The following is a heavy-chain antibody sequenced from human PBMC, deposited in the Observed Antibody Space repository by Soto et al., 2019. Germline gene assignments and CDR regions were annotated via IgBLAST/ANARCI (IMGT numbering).Heavy chain of an antibody. CDR1: GGSISSYY. Sequence: AETLSLTCTVAGGSISSYYWSWIRRPPGKGLEWIGYIYNSGSTHSNPSLQSRVTISVDTSKNQFSLKLSSVTAADTGIYYCARARITMVREVIKYNMDVWGQGTTVTVSS. D-gene: IGHD3-10*01. CDR2: IYNSGST. CDR3: ARARITMVREVIKYNMDV. J-gene: IGHJ6*02. V-gene: IGHV4-59*01.